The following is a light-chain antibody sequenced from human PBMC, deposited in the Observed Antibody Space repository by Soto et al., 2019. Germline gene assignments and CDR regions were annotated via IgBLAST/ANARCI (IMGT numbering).Light chain of an antibody. J-gene: IGKJ1*01. V-gene: IGKV3-15*01. Sequence: EIVMTQSPATLSVSPGERATLSCRANQSVSNNLAWYQQKPGQAPRLLIYGASTRATGIPARFSGSGSGTEFTLTISSLQSEDVAVYFCQQYYEWPSWTFGQGTKVDIK. CDR2: GAS. CDR3: QQYYEWPSWT. CDR1: QSVSNN.